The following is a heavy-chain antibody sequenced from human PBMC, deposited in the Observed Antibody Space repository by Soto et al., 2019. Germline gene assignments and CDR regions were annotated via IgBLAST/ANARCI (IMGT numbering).Heavy chain of an antibody. Sequence: SETLSLTCTVSGGSISSGGYYWSWIRQHPGKGLEWIGYIYYSGSTYYNPSLKSRVTISVDTSKNQFSPKLSSVTAADTAVYYCAREPRRSGYTIFDYWGQGTLVTVSS. CDR1: GGSISSGGYY. CDR2: IYYSGST. D-gene: IGHD3-9*01. CDR3: AREPRRSGYTIFDY. V-gene: IGHV4-31*03. J-gene: IGHJ4*01.